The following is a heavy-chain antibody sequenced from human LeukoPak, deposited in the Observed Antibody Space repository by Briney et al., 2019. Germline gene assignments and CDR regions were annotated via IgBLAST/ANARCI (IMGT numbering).Heavy chain of an antibody. Sequence: SGGSLRLSCAASGFTFSSYAMSWVRQAPGKGLEWVSAISGSGGSTYYADSVKGRFTISRDNSKNTLYLQMNSLRAEDTAVYYCARDVTGSSGHGEVNWFDPWGQGTLVTVSS. J-gene: IGHJ5*02. CDR2: ISGSGGST. D-gene: IGHD6-19*01. V-gene: IGHV3-23*01. CDR3: ARDVTGSSGHGEVNWFDP. CDR1: GFTFSSYA.